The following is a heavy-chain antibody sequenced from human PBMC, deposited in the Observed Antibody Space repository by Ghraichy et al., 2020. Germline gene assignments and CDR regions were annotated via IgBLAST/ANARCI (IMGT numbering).Heavy chain of an antibody. D-gene: IGHD6-13*01. J-gene: IGHJ4*03. CDR2: INHSGST. V-gene: IGHV4-34*01. CDR1: GGSFSGYY. CDR3: AVLAQYSGYVTPDRIAAAGTANLTDY. Sequence: SETLSLTCAVYGGSFSGYYWSWIRQPPGKGLEWIGEINHSGSTNYNPSLKSRVTISVDTSKNQFSLKLSSVTAADTAVYYCAVLAQYSGYVTPDRIAAAGTANLTDYWGPGTTVTVST.